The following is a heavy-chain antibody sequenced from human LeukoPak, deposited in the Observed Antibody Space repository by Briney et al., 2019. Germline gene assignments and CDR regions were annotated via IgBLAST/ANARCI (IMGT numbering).Heavy chain of an antibody. CDR1: GFTFSSYA. CDR2: ISGSGGST. D-gene: IGHD3-10*01. J-gene: IGHJ6*04. V-gene: IGHV3-23*01. CDR3: AGMVRAPYYGMDV. Sequence: GGSLRLSCAASGFTFSSYAMSWVRQAPGKGLEWVSAISGSGGSTYYANSVKGRFTISRDNSKNTLYLQMNSLRAEDTAVYYCAGMVRAPYYGMDVWGKGTTVTVSS.